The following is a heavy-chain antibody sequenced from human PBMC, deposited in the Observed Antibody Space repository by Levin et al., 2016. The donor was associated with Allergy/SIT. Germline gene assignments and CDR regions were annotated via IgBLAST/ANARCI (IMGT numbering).Heavy chain of an antibody. CDR3: ARGSNYADS. Sequence: ASVKVSCKASGYTFTSYAMNWVRQAPGQGPEWMGWINTDTGNPTYAQGFTGRFVFSLDTSVSTAYLQISGLKAEDTGVYYCARGSNYADSWGQGTLVTVSS. CDR2: INTDTGNP. CDR1: GYTFTSYA. V-gene: IGHV7-4-1*02. J-gene: IGHJ4*02.